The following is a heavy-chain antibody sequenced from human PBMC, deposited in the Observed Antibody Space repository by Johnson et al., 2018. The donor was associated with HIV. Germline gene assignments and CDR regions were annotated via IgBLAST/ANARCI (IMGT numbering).Heavy chain of an antibody. J-gene: IGHJ3*02. CDR1: GFTFSDFF. CDR2: MSTSGSTK. V-gene: IGHV3-11*04. Sequence: QVQLVESGGGLVKPGGSLRLSCAASGFTFSDFFMSWIRQAPGKGLEWVAYMSTSGSTKFYADSVKGRFTISRDNAKNSLYLQMNSLRAEDTAVYYCARLRAEAQFDAFAIWGQGTMVTVSS. D-gene: IGHD5-24*01. CDR3: ARLRAEAQFDAFAI.